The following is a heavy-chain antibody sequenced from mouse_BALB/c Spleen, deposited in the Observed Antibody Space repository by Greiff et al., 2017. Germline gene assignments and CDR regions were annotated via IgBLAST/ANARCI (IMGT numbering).Heavy chain of an antibody. CDR3: ARYDYGSSYSDY. V-gene: IGHV3-8*02. Sequence: EVTLLESGPSLVKPSQTLSLTCSVTGDSITSGYWNWIRKFPGNKLEYMGYISYSGSTYYNPSLKSRISITRDTSKNQYYLQLNSVTTEDTATYYCARYDYGSSYSDYWGQGTTRTVAS. J-gene: IGHJ2*01. CDR1: GDSITSGY. CDR2: ISYSGST. D-gene: IGHD1-1*01.